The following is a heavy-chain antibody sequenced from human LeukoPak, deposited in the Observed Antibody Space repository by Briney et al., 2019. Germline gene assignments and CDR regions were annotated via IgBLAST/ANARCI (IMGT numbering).Heavy chain of an antibody. D-gene: IGHD2-15*01. CDR3: ARGTERYCSGGSCYSGAFDI. V-gene: IGHV1-18*01. Sequence: GASVKVSCKASGYTFTSYGISWVRQAPGQGLEWMGWISAYNGNTNYAQKLQGRVTMTTDTSTSTAYMELRSLRSDDTAVYYCARGTERYCSGGSCYSGAFDIWGQGTMVTVSS. CDR1: GYTFTSYG. J-gene: IGHJ3*02. CDR2: ISAYNGNT.